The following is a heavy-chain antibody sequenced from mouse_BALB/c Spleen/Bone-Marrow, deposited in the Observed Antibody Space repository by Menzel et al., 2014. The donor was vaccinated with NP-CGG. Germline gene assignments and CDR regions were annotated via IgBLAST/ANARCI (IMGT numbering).Heavy chain of an antibody. J-gene: IGHJ2*01. CDR3: ARGFDY. Sequence: QVHVKQSGAELVKPEASVKLSCKASGYTFTNYWMHWVKQRPGQGLEWIGEINPSNGRTNYNEKFKSKATLTVDKSSSTAYMQLSSLTSEDSAVYYCARGFDYWGQGTTLTVSS. CDR2: INPSNGRT. CDR1: GYTFTNYW. V-gene: IGHV1S81*02.